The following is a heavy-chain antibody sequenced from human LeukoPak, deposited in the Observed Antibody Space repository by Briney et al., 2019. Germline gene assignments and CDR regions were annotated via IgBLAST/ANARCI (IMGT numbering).Heavy chain of an antibody. J-gene: IGHJ4*02. CDR3: ARGKSSSTGAQPDY. V-gene: IGHV3-20*01. CDR2: INWSGGST. D-gene: IGHD2-2*01. CDR1: GFTFDDYA. Sequence: PGGSLRLSCAASGFTFDDYAMSWVRQAPGKGLEWVSGINWSGGSTGYADSVKGRFTISRDNAKNSLSLQMNSLRVEDTALYHCARGKSSSTGAQPDYWGQGTLVTVSS.